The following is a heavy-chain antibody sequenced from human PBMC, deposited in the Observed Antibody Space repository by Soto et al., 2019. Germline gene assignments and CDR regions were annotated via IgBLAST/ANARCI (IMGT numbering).Heavy chain of an antibody. V-gene: IGHV3-30*18. CDR1: GFTCSTYG. D-gene: IGHD6-13*01. J-gene: IGHJ5*02. CDR3: AKKGSGWSHWFDP. Sequence: QPGGAQRVSCAASGFTCSTYGMHWVRQAPGKGLEWVPVISYDGSNKYYAASVKGRFTISRDNSKNTLYLQMNSLRAEDTAVYYCAKKGSGWSHWFDPWGQGALVTVSS. CDR2: ISYDGSNK.